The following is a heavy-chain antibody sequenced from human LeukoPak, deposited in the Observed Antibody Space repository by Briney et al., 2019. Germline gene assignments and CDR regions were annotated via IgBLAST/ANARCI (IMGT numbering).Heavy chain of an antibody. J-gene: IGHJ4*02. CDR2: VFSGNT. CDR1: GFSIRSGYY. D-gene: IGHD1-26*01. V-gene: IGHV4-38-2*01. CDR3: ARLRGSYYYFDS. Sequence: SETLSLTCAVSGFSIRSGYYWGWIRQPPGKGLEWIGSVFSGNTYYNPSLKSRVIISVDTSKNQFSLDLSSVTAADTAVYYCARLRGSYYYFDSWGQGTLVTVSS.